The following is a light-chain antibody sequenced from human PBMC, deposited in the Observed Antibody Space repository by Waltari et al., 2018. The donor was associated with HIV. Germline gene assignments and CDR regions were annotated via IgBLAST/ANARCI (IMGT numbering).Light chain of an antibody. CDR1: PSHLGSTY. CDR3: AAWDDSLSGQGV. Sequence: QSVLSQPPSASGTPGQRATIPCSGSPSHLGSTYVSWFQQFPGTTPKLLIFNNNQRPSGVPERFSGSKSGTSASLAISGLRSEDEGDYYCAAWDDSLSGQGVFGTGTKVTVL. V-gene: IGLV1-47*01. CDR2: NNN. J-gene: IGLJ1*01.